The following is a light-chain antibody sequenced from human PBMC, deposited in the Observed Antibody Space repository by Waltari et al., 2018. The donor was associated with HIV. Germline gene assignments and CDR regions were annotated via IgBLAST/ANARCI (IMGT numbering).Light chain of an antibody. J-gene: IGLJ2*01. V-gene: IGLV2-11*01. CDR1: SRAVGGYTY. Sequence: QSALTQPRSVSASPGPSVTISCTGTSRAVGGYTYVSWYQQHPGKAPKFMIYDVSKRPSGVPDRFSGSKSGNTASLTISGLQAEDEADYYCCSYAGNYTFVFGGGTKLTVL. CDR2: DVS. CDR3: CSYAGNYTFV.